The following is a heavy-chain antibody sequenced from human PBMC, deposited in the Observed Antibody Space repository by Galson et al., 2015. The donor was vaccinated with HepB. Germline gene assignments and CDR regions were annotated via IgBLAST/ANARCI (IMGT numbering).Heavy chain of an antibody. CDR2: INPNSGGT. V-gene: IGHV1-2*05. D-gene: IGHD6-13*01. CDR3: AREKRAAAGTRYFDY. J-gene: IGHJ4*02. CDR1: GCTFTGYY. Sequence: CKASGCTFTGYYMHWVRQAPGQGLEWMGRINPNSGGTNYAQKFQGRVTMTRDTSISTAYMELSRLRSDDTVVYYCAREKRAAAGTRYFDYWGQGTLVTVSS.